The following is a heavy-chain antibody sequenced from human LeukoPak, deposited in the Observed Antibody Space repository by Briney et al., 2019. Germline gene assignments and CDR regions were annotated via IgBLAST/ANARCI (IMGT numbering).Heavy chain of an antibody. Sequence: GGSLRLSCTASGFTFSAYSMNWVRQAPGKGLDWVSYISSRSFTIYYADSVKGRFTISRDNAKNSLYLEMNSLRDEDTAVYYCARSVIAVAGYDAFDIWGQGTVVTVSS. CDR1: GFTFSAYS. CDR3: ARSVIAVAGYDAFDI. J-gene: IGHJ3*02. D-gene: IGHD6-19*01. V-gene: IGHV3-48*02. CDR2: ISSRSFTI.